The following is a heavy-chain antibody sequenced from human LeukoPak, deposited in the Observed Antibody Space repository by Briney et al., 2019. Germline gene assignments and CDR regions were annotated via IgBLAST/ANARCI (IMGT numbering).Heavy chain of an antibody. J-gene: IGHJ4*02. V-gene: IGHV3-53*01. D-gene: IGHD3-22*01. Sequence: GGSLRLSCAASGFTVSNNYMSWVRQAPGKGLEWVSLIYSGGSTKYADSVKGRFTISRDNSRNTLYLEMNSLRAEDTAVYYCAGYSSFDCWGQGTLVTVSS. CDR3: AGYSSFDC. CDR1: GFTVSNNY. CDR2: IYSGGST.